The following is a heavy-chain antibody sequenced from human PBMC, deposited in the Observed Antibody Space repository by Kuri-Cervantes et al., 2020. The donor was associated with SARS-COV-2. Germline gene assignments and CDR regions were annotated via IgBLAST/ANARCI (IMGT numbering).Heavy chain of an antibody. CDR1: GGSISGQSYY. CDR2: VYYSGTT. Sequence: ESLKISCTVSGGSISGQSYYWGWIRQPPGKGLEWIGSVYYSGTTYYNPSLKSRVTISLDTSKNQLSLKLSSVTAADTAVYYCARATAMAPYYYYYYYMDVWGKGTTVTVSS. D-gene: IGHD5-18*01. J-gene: IGHJ6*03. V-gene: IGHV4-39*07. CDR3: ARATAMAPYYYYYYYMDV.